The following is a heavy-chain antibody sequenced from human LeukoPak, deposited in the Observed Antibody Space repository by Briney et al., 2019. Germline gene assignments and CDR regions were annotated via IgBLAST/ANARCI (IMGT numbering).Heavy chain of an antibody. CDR2: IYYSGST. CDR3: ARELIVPDGGGYYYYYMHV. Sequence: SQTLSLTCAVSGGSISIGGSYWSWSRQHPGKGLEWIGYIYYSGSTYYNPSLKSRVTISLDTSKNQFSLNLSSVNAADMAVYYFARELIVPDGGGYYYYYMHVWGKGTTVTVSS. CDR1: GGSISIGGSY. J-gene: IGHJ6*03. V-gene: IGHV4-31*11. D-gene: IGHD2-2*01.